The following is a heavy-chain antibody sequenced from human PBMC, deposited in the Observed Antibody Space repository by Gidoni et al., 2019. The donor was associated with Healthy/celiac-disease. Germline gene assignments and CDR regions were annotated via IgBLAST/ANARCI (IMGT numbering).Heavy chain of an antibody. CDR2: ISSSRSYI. Sequence: EVQLVESGGGLVKPGGSLRLSCAASGFTFSSYSMKWVRQAPGKGLEWVSSISSSRSYIYYAESVKGRFTISRDNAKNSLYLQMNSLRAEDTDVYYCARDPENRQLWLRYYYYGMDVWGQGTTVTVSS. V-gene: IGHV3-21*01. CDR1: GFTFSSYS. D-gene: IGHD5-18*01. CDR3: ARDPENRQLWLRYYYYGMDV. J-gene: IGHJ6*02.